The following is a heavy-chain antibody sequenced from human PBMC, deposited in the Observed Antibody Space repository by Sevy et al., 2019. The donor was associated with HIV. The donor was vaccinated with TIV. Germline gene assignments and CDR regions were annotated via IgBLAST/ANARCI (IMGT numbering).Heavy chain of an antibody. V-gene: IGHV4-4*07. Sequence: SETLSLTCTVSGGSISGYYWSWIRQPAGKGLEWIGRIYTSGSTSNNPSLKSRVTMSVDTSKNQFSLNLRSVTAADTAVYYCARTAQFGVVDYWGQGTLVTVSS. CDR2: IYTSGST. CDR3: ARTAQFGVVDY. J-gene: IGHJ4*02. D-gene: IGHD3-3*01. CDR1: GGSISGYY.